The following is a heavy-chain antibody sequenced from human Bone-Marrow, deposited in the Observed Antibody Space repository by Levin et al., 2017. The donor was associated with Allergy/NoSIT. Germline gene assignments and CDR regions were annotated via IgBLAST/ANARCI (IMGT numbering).Heavy chain of an antibody. D-gene: IGHD4-17*01. CDR3: AKDDYGVIKPLNFDY. CDR2: ISGSGGST. Sequence: AGGSLRLSCAASGFTFSSYAMSWVRQAPGKGLAWVSTISGSGGSTYYADSVKGRFTISRDNSKNTLYLQMNSLRAEDTAVYYCAKDDYGVIKPLNFDYWGQGTLVTVSS. J-gene: IGHJ4*02. CDR1: GFTFSSYA. V-gene: IGHV3-23*01.